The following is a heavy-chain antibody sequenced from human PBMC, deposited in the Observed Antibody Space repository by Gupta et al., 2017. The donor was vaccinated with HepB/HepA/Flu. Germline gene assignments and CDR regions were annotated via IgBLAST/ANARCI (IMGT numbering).Heavy chain of an antibody. CDR1: GGSFSGYY. V-gene: IGHV4-34*01. J-gene: IGHJ4*02. CDR2: INHSGST. D-gene: IGHD3-22*01. CDR3: ARGRIDYDSSGYYHDY. Sequence: VQLQQWGAGLLKPSETLSLTCAVYGGSFSGYYWSWIRQPPGKGLEWIGEINHSGSTNYNPSLKSRVTISVDTSKNQFSLKLSSVTAADTAVYYCARGRIDYDSSGYYHDYWGQGTLVTVSS.